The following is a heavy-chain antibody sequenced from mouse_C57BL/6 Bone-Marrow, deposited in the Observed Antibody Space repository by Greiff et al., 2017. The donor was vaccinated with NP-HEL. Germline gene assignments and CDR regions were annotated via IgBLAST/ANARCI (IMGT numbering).Heavy chain of an antibody. CDR2: IHPSDSDT. Sequence: QVQLQQPGAELVKPGASVKVSCKASGYTFTSYWMHWVKQRPGQGLEWIGRIHPSDSDTNYNQKFKGKATLTVDKSSSTAYMQLSSLTSEDSAVYYCAIEEDYYGSSYGYWYFDVWGTGTTVTVSS. D-gene: IGHD1-1*01. CDR1: GYTFTSYW. V-gene: IGHV1-74*01. J-gene: IGHJ1*03. CDR3: AIEEDYYGSSYGYWYFDV.